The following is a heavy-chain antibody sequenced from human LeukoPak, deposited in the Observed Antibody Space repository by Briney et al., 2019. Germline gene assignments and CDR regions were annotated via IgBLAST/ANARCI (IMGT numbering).Heavy chain of an antibody. CDR3: ARERVRGVGIDY. V-gene: IGHV3-21*01. Sequence: GGSLRLSCAASGFTFSGYTVNWVRQAPGKGLEWVSSISSSSNYLYYADSVKGRFTISRDDAKNSLYLQMNSLRAEDTAVYYCARERVRGVGIDYWGQGTLVTVSS. CDR1: GFTFSGYT. D-gene: IGHD3-10*01. CDR2: ISSSSNYL. J-gene: IGHJ4*02.